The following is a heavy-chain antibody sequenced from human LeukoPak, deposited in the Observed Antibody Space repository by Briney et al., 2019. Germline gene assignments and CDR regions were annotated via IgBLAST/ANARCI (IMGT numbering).Heavy chain of an antibody. V-gene: IGHV3-23*01. CDR2: ISGSGGST. CDR3: AKLYYDILNGYSPFDY. D-gene: IGHD3-9*01. CDR1: GFTFSSYA. Sequence: GGSLRLSCTASGFTFSSYAMSWVRQAAGKGLEWVPAISGSGGSTYYADSVKGRFTISRDNSENTLYLQMNNLRAKDTAVYYCAKLYYDILNGYSPFDYWGQGTLVTVSS. J-gene: IGHJ4*02.